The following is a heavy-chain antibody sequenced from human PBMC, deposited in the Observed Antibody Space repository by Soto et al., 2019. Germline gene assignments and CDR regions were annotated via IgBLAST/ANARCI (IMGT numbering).Heavy chain of an antibody. V-gene: IGHV3-23*01. J-gene: IGHJ4*02. CDR3: AKGPGLRYFDWLLPQFDY. CDR1: GFTFSSYA. D-gene: IGHD3-9*01. CDR2: ISGSGGST. Sequence: GGSLRLSCAASGFTFSSYAMSWVRQAPGKGLEWVSAISGSGGSTYYADSVKGRFTISRDNSKNTLYLQMNSLRAEDTAVYYCAKGPGLRYFDWLLPQFDYWGQGTLVTVSS.